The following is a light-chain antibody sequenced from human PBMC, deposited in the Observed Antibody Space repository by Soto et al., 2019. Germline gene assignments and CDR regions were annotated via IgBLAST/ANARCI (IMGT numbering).Light chain of an antibody. V-gene: IGKV3D-15*01. CDR1: QSVSSN. J-gene: IGKJ1*01. CDR2: DAS. CDR3: HQRQSWPRT. Sequence: EIVMTQSPATLSVSPGERATLSCRASQSVSSNLAWYHQRPGQAPRLLIYDASRRATGIPARFSASGSGTDFTLTISDVQPEDFALYYCHQRQSWPRTFGQGTKVDI.